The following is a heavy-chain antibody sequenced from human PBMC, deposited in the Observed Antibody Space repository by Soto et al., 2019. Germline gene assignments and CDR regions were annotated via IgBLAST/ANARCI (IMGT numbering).Heavy chain of an antibody. CDR1: GYTFTRFY. V-gene: IGHV1-2*04. Sequence: AAVKVSCKASGYTFTRFYMHWVRQAPGQGLEWMGWINPKSGDTEYAQNFQGWVTMTRDTSISAAYMELSRLKSDDTAVYYCASGGSKVTRAFDYWGQGTLVTVSS. CDR3: ASGGSKVTRAFDY. D-gene: IGHD4-17*01. J-gene: IGHJ4*02. CDR2: INPKSGDT.